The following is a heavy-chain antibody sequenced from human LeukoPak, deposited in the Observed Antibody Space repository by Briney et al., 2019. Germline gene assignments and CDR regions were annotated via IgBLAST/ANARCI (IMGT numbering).Heavy chain of an antibody. CDR1: GFTFSSYA. V-gene: IGHV3-30*01. CDR2: ISYDGSNK. CDR3: ARELRELLWFGELSWFDP. Sequence: GRSLRLSCAASGFTFSSYAMHWVRQAPGKGLEWVAVISYDGSNKYYADSVKGRFTISRDNSKNTLYLQMNSLRAEDTAVYYCARELRELLWFGELSWFDPWGQGTLVTVSS. D-gene: IGHD3-10*01. J-gene: IGHJ5*02.